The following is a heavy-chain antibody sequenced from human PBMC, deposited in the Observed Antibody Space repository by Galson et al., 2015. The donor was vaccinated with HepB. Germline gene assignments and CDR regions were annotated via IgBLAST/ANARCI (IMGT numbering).Heavy chain of an antibody. Sequence: SLRLSCAASGFFFGSYAMHWVRQTPGKGLEWVAVTWYDGGTNKHYADSVKGRFTISRDNSKNILYLQMNSLTVEDTAVYYCARHPTGSYYGAFLDYWGQGTLITVSS. D-gene: IGHD1-26*01. V-gene: IGHV3-33*01. CDR1: GFFFGSYA. CDR2: TWYDGGTNK. CDR3: ARHPTGSYYGAFLDY. J-gene: IGHJ4*02.